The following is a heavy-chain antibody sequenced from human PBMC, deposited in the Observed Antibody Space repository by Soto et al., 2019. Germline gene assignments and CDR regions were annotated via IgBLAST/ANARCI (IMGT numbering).Heavy chain of an antibody. Sequence: QVQLVQSGAEVKKPGSSVKVSCKASGGTFSSYTISWVRQAPGQGLEWMGRIIPILGIANYAQKFQGRVTFAADKSPGTAYLELSSLRSEDTAVYYCAGYCSGGSCYERFFDYWGQGTLVTVSS. J-gene: IGHJ4*02. CDR1: GGTFSSYT. CDR3: AGYCSGGSCYERFFDY. V-gene: IGHV1-69*02. D-gene: IGHD2-15*01. CDR2: IIPILGIA.